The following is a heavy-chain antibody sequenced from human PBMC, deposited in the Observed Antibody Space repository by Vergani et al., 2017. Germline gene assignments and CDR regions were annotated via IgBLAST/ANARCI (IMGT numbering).Heavy chain of an antibody. D-gene: IGHD3-9*01. CDR3: ARVMYRDEASTGYRLEGMDI. J-gene: IGHJ6*02. Sequence: QVQLEESGPGLVKPSETLSLTCTVPGGSFNTYYWSWIRQSPGKGLEWIGYIYSTGSTNYNPSLNSRVTMSVDTSKNQFSLKLRSVTAADTAVYFCARVMYRDEASTGYRLEGMDIWRQGATVTISS. CDR1: GGSFNTYY. CDR2: IYSTGST. V-gene: IGHV4-59*13.